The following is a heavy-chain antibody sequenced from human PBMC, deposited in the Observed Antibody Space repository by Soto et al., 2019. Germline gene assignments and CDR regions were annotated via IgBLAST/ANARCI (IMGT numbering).Heavy chain of an antibody. CDR2: IYYSGST. Sequence: PSETLSLTCTVSGGSISSSSYYWGWIRQPPGKGLEWIGSIYYSGSTYYNPSLKSRVTISVDTSKNQFSLKLSSVTAADTAVYYCARREVGYSSSYDYWGQGTLVTVAS. CDR3: ARREVGYSSSYDY. J-gene: IGHJ4*02. D-gene: IGHD6-13*01. V-gene: IGHV4-39*01. CDR1: GGSISSSSYY.